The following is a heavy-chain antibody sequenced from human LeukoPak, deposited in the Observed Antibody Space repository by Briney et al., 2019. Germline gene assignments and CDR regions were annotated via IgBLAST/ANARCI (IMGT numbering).Heavy chain of an antibody. CDR1: GYSISSGYY. CDR2: IYRNGGP. Sequence: PSETLSLTCTVSGYSISSGYYWVWIRQPPGKGLEWIASIYRNGGPYYSPSLKSRVTISLDTSKNQFSLNLNSVTAADTAVYYCARADYDTTGYYSFPDYWGQGTLVTVSS. J-gene: IGHJ4*02. V-gene: IGHV4-38-2*02. CDR3: ARADYDTTGYYSFPDY. D-gene: IGHD3-22*01.